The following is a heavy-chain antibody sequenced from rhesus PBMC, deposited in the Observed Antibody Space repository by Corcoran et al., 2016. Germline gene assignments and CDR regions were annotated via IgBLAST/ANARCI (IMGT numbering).Heavy chain of an antibody. V-gene: IGHV4-65*01. CDR3: ARSGIAAGPWYFDY. J-gene: IGHJ4*01. D-gene: IGHD6-13*01. CDR1: GGSVSSSNW. CDR2: ISGSSGST. Sequence: QVQLQESGPGLVKPSETLSLTCAVSGGSVSSSNWWSWIRPTPGTGLGWIGYISGSSGSTYYNPSLKSRVTISTDTSKNQFSLKLSSVTAADTAVYYCARSGIAAGPWYFDYWGQGVLVTVSS.